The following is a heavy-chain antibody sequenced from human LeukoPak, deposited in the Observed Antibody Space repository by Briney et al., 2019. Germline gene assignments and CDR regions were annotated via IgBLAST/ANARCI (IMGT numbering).Heavy chain of an antibody. V-gene: IGHV3-30*04. J-gene: IGHJ4*02. CDR1: GFSFSSYS. D-gene: IGHD6-13*01. CDR2: ISYDGRDK. Sequence: GGSLRLSCAASGFSFSSYSLHWVRQAPGKGLEGVAVISYDGRDKYYADSGKGRFTISRDNSRDTLYLQMSTLRADETAVYYCVRGLYSPKNYFDYWGQGTLVTVSS. CDR3: VRGLYSPKNYFDY.